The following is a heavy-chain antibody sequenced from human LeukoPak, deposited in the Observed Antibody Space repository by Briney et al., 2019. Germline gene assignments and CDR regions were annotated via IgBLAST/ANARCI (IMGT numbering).Heavy chain of an antibody. V-gene: IGHV3-23*01. D-gene: IGHD3-10*01. CDR3: ASYGSGGD. CDR2: MSSSDDGR. Sequence: GGSLRLSCATSGFSFSSYAMSWVRQAPGKGLEWVSAMSSSDDGRYYAASVRGRFTISRDTSRSTLYLQMNSLRAEDAAVYYCASYGSGGDWGQGTLVTVSS. J-gene: IGHJ4*02. CDR1: GFSFSSYA.